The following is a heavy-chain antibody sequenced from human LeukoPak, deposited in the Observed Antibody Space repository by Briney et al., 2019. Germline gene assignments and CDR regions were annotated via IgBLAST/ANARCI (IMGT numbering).Heavy chain of an antibody. D-gene: IGHD2-15*01. CDR3: ARDLSGCSGGSCRAAYYYSYMDV. J-gene: IGHJ6*03. Sequence: PSETLSLTCTVSGGSISSYYWSWIRQPAGKGLEWIGRIYTSGSTNYNPSLKSRVTISVDKSKNQFSLKLSSVTAADTAVYYCARDLSGCSGGSCRAAYYYSYMDVSGKRTTVTVSS. V-gene: IGHV4-4*07. CDR2: IYTSGST. CDR1: GGSISSYY.